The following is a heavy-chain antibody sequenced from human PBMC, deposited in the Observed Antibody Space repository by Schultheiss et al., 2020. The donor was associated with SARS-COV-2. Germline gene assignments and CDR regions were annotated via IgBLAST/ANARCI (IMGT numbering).Heavy chain of an antibody. CDR2: IYYTGTT. CDR3: ARRTTVEFDY. Sequence: SETLSLTCTVSRGSITSGNYFWSWIRQHPGKGLEWIGYIYYTGTTYYNPSLKSRLTISVDTSKNQFSLKLNSVTAADTALYYCARRTTVEFDYWGQGTLVTVSS. D-gene: IGHD4-23*01. CDR1: RGSITSGNYF. J-gene: IGHJ4*02. V-gene: IGHV4-31*03.